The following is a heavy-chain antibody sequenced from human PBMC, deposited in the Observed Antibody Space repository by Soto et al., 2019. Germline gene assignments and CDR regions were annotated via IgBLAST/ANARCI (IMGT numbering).Heavy chain of an antibody. CDR2: IIPIFGTA. V-gene: IGHV1-69*12. Sequence: QVQLVQSGAEVKKPGSSVKVSCKASGGTFSSYAISWVRQAPGQGLEWMGGIIPIFGTANYAQKFQGRVTITADESTSAAYMELCSRRSEVSAVYFCARVPSSVTTGPYYYYYGMDVWGQGTTVTVSS. J-gene: IGHJ6*02. CDR1: GGTFSSYA. CDR3: ARVPSSVTTGPYYYYYGMDV. D-gene: IGHD4-4*01.